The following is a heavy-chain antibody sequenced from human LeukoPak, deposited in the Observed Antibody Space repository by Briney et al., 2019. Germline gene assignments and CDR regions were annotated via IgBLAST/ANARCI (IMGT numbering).Heavy chain of an antibody. Sequence: TGGSLRLSCEGSGFTFSNYWMGWVRQAPGRGLQWVANIKTDGSEKYYVDSVKGRFTISRDNAKNSLYLQMNSLRAEDTAVYYCASSKKLWPGTLDPWGQGTLVTVSS. CDR2: IKTDGSEK. CDR3: ASSKKLWPGTLDP. V-gene: IGHV3-7*01. CDR1: GFTFSNYW. J-gene: IGHJ5*02. D-gene: IGHD5-18*01.